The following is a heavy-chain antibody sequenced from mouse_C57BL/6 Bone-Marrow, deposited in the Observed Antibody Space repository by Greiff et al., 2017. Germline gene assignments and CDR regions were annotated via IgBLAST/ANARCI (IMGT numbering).Heavy chain of an antibody. Sequence: QVQLQQPGAELVKPGASVKVSCKASGYTFTSYWMHWVKQRPGQGLEWIGRIHPSDSDTNYNQKFKGKATLTVDKSSSTAYMQLSSLTSEDSAVYYCAIHYYYGSLPWFAYWGQGTLVTVSA. D-gene: IGHD1-1*01. CDR3: AIHYYYGSLPWFAY. CDR2: IHPSDSDT. V-gene: IGHV1-74*01. CDR1: GYTFTSYW. J-gene: IGHJ3*01.